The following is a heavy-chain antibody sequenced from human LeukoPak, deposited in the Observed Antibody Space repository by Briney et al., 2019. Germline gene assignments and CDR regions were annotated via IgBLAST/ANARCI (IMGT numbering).Heavy chain of an antibody. CDR1: GYTFTSYG. D-gene: IGHD2-15*01. Sequence: ASVKVSCKASGYTFTSYGISWVRQAPGQGLEWMGWINPNSGGTNYGRVTMTRDTSISTAYMELSRLRSDDTAVYYCARDICSGGSCYSPFDYWGQGTLVTVSS. J-gene: IGHJ4*02. V-gene: IGHV1-2*02. CDR2: INPNSGGT. CDR3: ARDICSGGSCYSPFDY.